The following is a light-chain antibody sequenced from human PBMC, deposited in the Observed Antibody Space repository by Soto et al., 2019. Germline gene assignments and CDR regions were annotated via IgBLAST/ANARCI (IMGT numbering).Light chain of an antibody. CDR3: SLYTSSSTV. J-gene: IGLJ2*01. CDR2: EVS. V-gene: IGLV2-18*01. Sequence: QSALTQPPSVSGSPGQSDTISCTGTSSDVGSYNRVSWYQQPPGTAPKLMIYEVSNRPSGVPDRFSGSKSGNTASLTISGLQAEDEADYYCSLYTSSSTVFGGGTKLTVL. CDR1: SSDVGSYNR.